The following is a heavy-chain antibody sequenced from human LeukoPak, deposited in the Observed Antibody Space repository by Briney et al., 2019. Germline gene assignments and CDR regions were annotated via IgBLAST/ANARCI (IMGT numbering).Heavy chain of an antibody. CDR3: ARGRYYDILTPWVASYYYYMDV. Sequence: ASVKVSCKASGYTFTGYYMYWVRQAPGQGLEWMGWINPNSGAIHYAQKFQGRVTMTTDTSTSTAYMELRSLRSDDTAVYYCARGRYYDILTPWVASYYYYMDVWGKGTTVTISS. CDR2: INPNSGAI. J-gene: IGHJ6*03. V-gene: IGHV1-2*02. CDR1: GYTFTGYY. D-gene: IGHD3-9*01.